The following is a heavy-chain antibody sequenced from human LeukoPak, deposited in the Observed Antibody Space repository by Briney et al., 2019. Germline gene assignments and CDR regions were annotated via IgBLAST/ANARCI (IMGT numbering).Heavy chain of an antibody. CDR1: GYTFTRHY. Sequence: GASVKVSCKASGYTFTRHYMHWVRQAPGQGLEWMGVINPRGTSTIYAEKFQGRIILTRDMSSTTDYMELSSLKPDDTAVYYCARGQDGYVWGSYLWGQGTLVTVSS. V-gene: IGHV1-46*01. CDR3: ARGQDGYVWGSYL. J-gene: IGHJ4*02. D-gene: IGHD3-16*02. CDR2: INPRGTST.